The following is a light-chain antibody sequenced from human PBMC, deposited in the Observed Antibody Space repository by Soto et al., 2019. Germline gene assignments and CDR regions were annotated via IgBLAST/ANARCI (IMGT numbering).Light chain of an antibody. CDR3: CSYAGSSTYV. Sequence: QSVLTQPPSASGTPGQRVTISCSGGSSNIGSNYVYWYQHLPGTAPKLLIYRNNQRPSGVPDRFSGSKSGTSASLAISGLQAEDEADYYCCSYAGSSTYVFGTGTKVTV. CDR1: SSNIGSNY. CDR2: RNN. J-gene: IGLJ1*01. V-gene: IGLV1-47*01.